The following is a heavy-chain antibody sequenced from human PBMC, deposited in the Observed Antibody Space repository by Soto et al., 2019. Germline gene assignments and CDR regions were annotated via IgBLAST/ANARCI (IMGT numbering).Heavy chain of an antibody. J-gene: IGHJ3*02. D-gene: IGHD3-22*01. Sequence: RRLSCAASGFTFSSYAMSWVRQAPGKGLEWVSAISGSGGSTYYADSVKGRFTISRDNSKNTLYLQMNSLRAEDTAVYYCAKVANYYDSSGPDKAFDIWGQGTMVTVSS. V-gene: IGHV3-23*01. CDR1: GFTFSSYA. CDR2: ISGSGGST. CDR3: AKVANYYDSSGPDKAFDI.